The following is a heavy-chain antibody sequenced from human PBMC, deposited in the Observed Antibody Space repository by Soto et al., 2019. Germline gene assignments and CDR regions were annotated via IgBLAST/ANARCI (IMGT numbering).Heavy chain of an antibody. CDR3: AIVVVTAMDY. J-gene: IGHJ4*02. Sequence: KPSATLSLTCTVSGGSISSSSYYWGWIRQPPGKGLEWIGSIYYSGSTYYNPSLKSRVTISVDTSKNQFSLKLSSVTAADTAVYYCAIVVVTAMDYWGQGTLVTVSS. CDR2: IYYSGST. V-gene: IGHV4-39*01. CDR1: GGSISSSSYY. D-gene: IGHD2-21*02.